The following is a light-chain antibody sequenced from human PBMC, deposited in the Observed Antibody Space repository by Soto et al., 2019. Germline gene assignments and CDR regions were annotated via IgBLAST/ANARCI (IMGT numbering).Light chain of an antibody. CDR1: QSVTNDY. CDR3: QQYGSSPIT. CDR2: GAS. Sequence: SPGTLSLSPGEIATLSCRAIQSVTNDYLAWYQHKPGQAPRLLIYGASSGATDIPDRFSGSGSGTDFTLTISRLEPEDFAVYYCQQYGSSPITFGPGTRLEIK. V-gene: IGKV3-20*01. J-gene: IGKJ5*01.